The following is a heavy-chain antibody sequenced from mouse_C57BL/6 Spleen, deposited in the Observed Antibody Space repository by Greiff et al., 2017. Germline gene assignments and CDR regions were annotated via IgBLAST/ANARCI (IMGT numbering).Heavy chain of an antibody. V-gene: IGHV5-17*01. CDR1: GFTFSDYG. CDR2: ISSGSSTI. J-gene: IGHJ4*01. D-gene: IGHD1-1*01. CDR3: ARSGTVVGNYYAMDY. Sequence: DVKLVESGGGLVKPGGSLKLSCAASGFTFSDYGMHWVRQAPEKGLEWVAYISSGSSTIYYADTVKGRFTISRDNAKNTLFLQMTSLRSEDTAMYYCARSGTVVGNYYAMDYWGQGTSVTVSS.